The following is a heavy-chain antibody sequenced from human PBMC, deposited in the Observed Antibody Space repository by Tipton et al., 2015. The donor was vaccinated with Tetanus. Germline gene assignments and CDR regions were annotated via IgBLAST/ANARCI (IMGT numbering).Heavy chain of an antibody. Sequence: SLRLSCAASGFTFSDYAMYWVRQAPGKGLEWVSFIFFDGTNKYYADSVKGRFSISRDNSKNTLYLQMNSLRAEDTAVYFCAREETRHGYNTFDSWGQGTPVTVSS. CDR3: AREETRHGYNTFDS. V-gene: IGHV3-30*14. CDR1: GFTFSDYA. D-gene: IGHD5-24*01. CDR2: IFFDGTNK. J-gene: IGHJ4*02.